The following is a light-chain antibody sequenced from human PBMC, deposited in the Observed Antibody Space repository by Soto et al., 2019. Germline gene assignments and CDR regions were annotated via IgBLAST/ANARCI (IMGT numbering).Light chain of an antibody. CDR1: QSVSNTY. CDR2: GAS. CDR3: QQYGSSPYT. Sequence: EIVLTQSPGTLSLSPGERATLSCRASQSVSNTYLAWYQQKPGQAPRLLIYGASSRATGSPDRFSGSGSGTDFTLIISRLEPEDFAVYYCQQYGSSPYTFGQGTKLEIK. V-gene: IGKV3-20*01. J-gene: IGKJ2*01.